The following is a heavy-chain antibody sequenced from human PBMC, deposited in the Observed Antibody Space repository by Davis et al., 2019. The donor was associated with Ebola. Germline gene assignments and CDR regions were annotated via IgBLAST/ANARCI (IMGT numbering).Heavy chain of an antibody. J-gene: IGHJ4*02. CDR1: GYSFTSYW. D-gene: IGHD5-12*01. CDR3: ARGENSGYDPFDY. Sequence: PGGSLTLSCQGSGYSFTSYWIGWVRQMPGKGLEWMGIIYPGDSDTRYSPSFQGQVTISADKSISTAYLQWSSLKASDTAMYYCARGENSGYDPFDYWGQGTLITVSS. CDR2: IYPGDSDT. V-gene: IGHV5-51*01.